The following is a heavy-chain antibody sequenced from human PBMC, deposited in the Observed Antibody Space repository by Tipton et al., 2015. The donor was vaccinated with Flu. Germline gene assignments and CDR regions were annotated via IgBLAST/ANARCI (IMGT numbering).Heavy chain of an antibody. Sequence: TLSLTCTVSGGSISSYYWSWIRQPPGKGLEWIGYIYYSGSTNYNPSLKSRVTISVDTSKNQFSLKLSSVTAADTAVYYCARNSNWDPYNWYFDLWGRGTLVTVSS. CDR1: GGSISSYY. CDR2: IYYSGST. CDR3: ARNSNWDPYNWYFDL. D-gene: IGHD1-7*01. J-gene: IGHJ2*01. V-gene: IGHV4-59*01.